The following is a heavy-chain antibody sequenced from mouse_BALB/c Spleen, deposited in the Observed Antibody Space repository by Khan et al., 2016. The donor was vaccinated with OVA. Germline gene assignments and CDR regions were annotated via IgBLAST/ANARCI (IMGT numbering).Heavy chain of an antibody. CDR2: MHYSGST. CDR1: GYSITSDYA. J-gene: IGHJ3*01. V-gene: IGHV3-2*02. CDR3: ARWFAY. Sequence: EVQLQESGPGLVKPSQSLSLTCTVTGYSITSDYAWNWIRQFPGNKLEWMGYMHYSGSTSYNPSLKSRISITRDSSTNQFFLHLNSVTSEDPATYYGARWFAYWGQGTLVTVSA.